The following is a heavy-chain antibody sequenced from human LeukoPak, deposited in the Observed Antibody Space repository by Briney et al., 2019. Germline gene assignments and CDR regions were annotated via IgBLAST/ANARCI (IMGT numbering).Heavy chain of an antibody. CDR3: SKGSIQGTGTSCFGPGL. V-gene: IGHV3-23*01. CDR2: ISDSGGYT. Sequence: GGSLRLSCAASGFTFSTYATSWVRQAPGKGLEWVSAISDSGGYTYYADSVRGRFTISRDNSKNTLYLQMNSLRAEDTAVYYCSKGSIQGTGTSCFGPGLSGQGTTVTVSS. D-gene: IGHD2-2*01. CDR1: GFTFSTYA. J-gene: IGHJ6*02.